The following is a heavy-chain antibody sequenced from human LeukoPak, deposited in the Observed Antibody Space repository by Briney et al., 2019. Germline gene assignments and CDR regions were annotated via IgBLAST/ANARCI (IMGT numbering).Heavy chain of an antibody. CDR3: AGQKDPRPIDY. Sequence: GASVKVSCRASGYTFIAYYMHWVRQAPGQGLEWMGWINPSSGGTNYALKFQGRVTMTRDTSISTAYMELSELRSDDTAVYYCAGQKDPRPIDYWGQGTLITVSS. V-gene: IGHV1-2*02. CDR1: GYTFIAYY. J-gene: IGHJ4*02. CDR2: INPSSGGT.